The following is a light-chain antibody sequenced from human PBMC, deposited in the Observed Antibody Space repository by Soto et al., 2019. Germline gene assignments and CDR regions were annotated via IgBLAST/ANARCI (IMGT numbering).Light chain of an antibody. CDR1: QGLSSY. Sequence: DIQLTQSPSFLSASVGDRVTITCRASQGLSSYLAWYQQKPGKAPKLLIYAASTLQSGVPSRFSGSGSATEYTLTISSLHPEDFATDYCQQLNSYPHTCGQGTKLEIK. CDR2: AAS. J-gene: IGKJ2*01. V-gene: IGKV1-9*01. CDR3: QQLNSYPHT.